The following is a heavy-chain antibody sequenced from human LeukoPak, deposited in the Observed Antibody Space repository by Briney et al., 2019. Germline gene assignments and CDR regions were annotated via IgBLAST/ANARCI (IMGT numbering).Heavy chain of an antibody. CDR1: GYTFTGYY. CDR2: INPNSGGT. J-gene: IGHJ5*02. Sequence: ASVKVSCKASGYTFTGYYMHLVRQAPGQGLEWMGWINPNSGGTNYAQKFQGRVTMTRDTSISTAYMELSRLRSDDTAVYYCARGYSYGHNWFDPWGQGTLVTVSS. D-gene: IGHD5-18*01. V-gene: IGHV1-2*02. CDR3: ARGYSYGHNWFDP.